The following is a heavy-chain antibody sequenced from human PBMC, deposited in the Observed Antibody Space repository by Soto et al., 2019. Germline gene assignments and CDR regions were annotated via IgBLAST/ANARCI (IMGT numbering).Heavy chain of an antibody. CDR3: AKGGAYCYDDCTRAY. D-gene: IGHD2-21*02. CDR2: ISYDGSNK. CDR1: GFTFSSYG. J-gene: IGHJ4*02. V-gene: IGHV3-30*18. Sequence: GGSLRLSCAASGFTFSSYGMHWVRQAPGKGLEWVAVISYDGSNKYYADSVKGRFTISRDNSKNMVYLQMNNLRAEDTAVYYCAKGGAYCYDDCTRAYWGQGTLVTVSS.